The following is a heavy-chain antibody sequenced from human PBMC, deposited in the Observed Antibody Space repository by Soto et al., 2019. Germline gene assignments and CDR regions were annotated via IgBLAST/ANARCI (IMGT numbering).Heavy chain of an antibody. CDR1: GFTFSSNA. J-gene: IGHJ4*02. CDR3: ARDYRDGHTNTCLGGFDY. V-gene: IGHV3-23*01. CDR2: ISGGGVST. D-gene: IGHD2-8*01. Sequence: PGGSLRLSCAASGFTFSSNAMSWVRQAPGKGLEWVSAISGGGVSTYYADSVKGRFTISRDNSRNTLYLQMNSLRAEDTAVYYCARDYRDGHTNTCLGGFDYCGQGDLVTVSS.